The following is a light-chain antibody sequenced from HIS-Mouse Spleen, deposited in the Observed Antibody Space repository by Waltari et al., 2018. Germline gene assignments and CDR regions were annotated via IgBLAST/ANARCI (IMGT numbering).Light chain of an antibody. CDR3: SSYAGSNNSLYV. J-gene: IGLJ1*01. V-gene: IGLV2-8*01. CDR1: SRAVGGYNY. CDR2: EVS. Sequence: QSALTQPPSASGSPGQSVTISCTGTSRAVGGYNYVSCYQQHPGKAPKLMIYEVSKRPSGVPDRFSGSKSGNTASLTVSGLQAEDEADYYCSSYAGSNNSLYVFGTGTKVTVL.